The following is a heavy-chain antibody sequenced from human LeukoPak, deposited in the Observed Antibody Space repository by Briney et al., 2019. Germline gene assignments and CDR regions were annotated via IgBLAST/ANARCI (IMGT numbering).Heavy chain of an antibody. Sequence: LSLTCAVYGGSFSDYYMSWIRQAPGKGLEWVSYISSSGSTIYYADSVKGRFTISRDNAKNSLYLQMNSLRAEDTAVYYCARDRAYYYMDVWGKGTTVTISS. CDR2: ISSSGSTI. CDR1: GGSFSDYY. CDR3: ARDRAYYYMDV. V-gene: IGHV3-11*01. J-gene: IGHJ6*03.